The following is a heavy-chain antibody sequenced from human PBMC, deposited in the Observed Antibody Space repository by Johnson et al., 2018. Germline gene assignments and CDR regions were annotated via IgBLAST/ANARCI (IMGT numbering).Heavy chain of an antibody. D-gene: IGHD2-2*01. Sequence: EVQLLESGGGLVKPGGSLRLSCAASGFTFSKTWMNWVRQAPGKGLEWVGRIKSDGSSPTYADSVKGRFTTSRDNARNTLYRQRNSLTAEDTAVFSCARDRSSTSYYYYGMDVWVQGTTVTFS. J-gene: IGHJ6*02. CDR2: IKSDGSSP. CDR3: ARDRSSTSYYYYGMDV. V-gene: IGHV3-74*01. CDR1: GFTFSKTW.